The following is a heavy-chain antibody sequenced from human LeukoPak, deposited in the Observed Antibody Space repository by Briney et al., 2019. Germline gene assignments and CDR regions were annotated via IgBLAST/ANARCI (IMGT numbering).Heavy chain of an antibody. CDR2: INHSGST. CDR3: ARLPRTLRYFDPGTRRPGYWFDP. Sequence: TSETLSLTCAVYGGSFSGYYWSWIRQPPGKGLEWIGEINHSGSTNYNPSLKSRVTISVDTSKNQFSLKLSSVTAADTAVYYCARLPRTLRYFDPGTRRPGYWFDPWGQGTLVTVSS. V-gene: IGHV4-34*01. CDR1: GGSFSGYY. D-gene: IGHD3-9*01. J-gene: IGHJ5*02.